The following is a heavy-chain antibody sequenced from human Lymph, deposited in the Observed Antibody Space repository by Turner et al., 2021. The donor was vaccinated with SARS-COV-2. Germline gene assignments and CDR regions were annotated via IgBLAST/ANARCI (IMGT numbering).Heavy chain of an antibody. CDR1: VFTFSTYP. J-gene: IGHJ6*02. D-gene: IGHD3-10*01. CDR3: ARYASGGYFYYGMDV. V-gene: IGHV3-30*04. CDR2: ISYDGSNK. Sequence: QVQLVVSGGGVVQPGMSLRLLCAASVFTFSTYPIYWVRQAPGKGLEWVAVISYDGSNKYDADSVKGRFTISRDNSKNTLYLQMNSLRAEDTAVYYCARYASGGYFYYGMDVWGQGTTVTVSS.